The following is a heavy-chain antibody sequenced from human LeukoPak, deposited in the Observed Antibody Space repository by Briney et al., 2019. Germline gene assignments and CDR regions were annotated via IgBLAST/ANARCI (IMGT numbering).Heavy chain of an antibody. CDR2: IYSGGST. D-gene: IGHD6-19*01. Sequence: GGSLRLSCAASGFTVSSNYMSWVRQAPGRGLEWVSVIYSGGSTYYADSVKGRFTISRDNPKNTLYLQMNSLRAEDTAVYYCAGAHYSSGWYVGRGYYFDYWGQGTLVTVSS. CDR1: GFTVSSNY. J-gene: IGHJ4*02. V-gene: IGHV3-66*02. CDR3: AGAHYSSGWYVGRGYYFDY.